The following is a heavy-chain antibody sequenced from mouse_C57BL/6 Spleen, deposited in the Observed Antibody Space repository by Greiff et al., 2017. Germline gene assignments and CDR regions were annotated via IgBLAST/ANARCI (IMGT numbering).Heavy chain of an antibody. V-gene: IGHV5-16*01. CDR3: ARDRSITTVVTNAMDY. Sequence: DVQLVESEGGLVQPGSSMKLSCTASGFTFSDYYMAWVRQVPEKGLEWVANINYDGSSTYYLDSLKSRFIISRDNAKNILYLQMSSLKSEDTATYYCARDRSITTVVTNAMDYWGQGTSVTVSS. CDR1: GFTFSDYY. J-gene: IGHJ4*01. CDR2: INYDGSST. D-gene: IGHD1-1*01.